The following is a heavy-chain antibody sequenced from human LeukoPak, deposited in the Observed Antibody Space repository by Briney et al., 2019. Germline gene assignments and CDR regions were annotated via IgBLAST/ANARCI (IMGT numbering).Heavy chain of an antibody. Sequence: ASVKVSCKASGYTFTSYGISWVRQAPGQGLEWMGWISAYNGNTNYAQKLQGRVTMTTDTSTSTAYMELRSLRSDDTAVYYCARDRWWYYGSGVGVSELDYWGQGTLVTVSS. CDR1: GYTFTSYG. CDR2: ISAYNGNT. J-gene: IGHJ4*02. CDR3: ARDRWWYYGSGVGVSELDY. D-gene: IGHD3-10*01. V-gene: IGHV1-18*01.